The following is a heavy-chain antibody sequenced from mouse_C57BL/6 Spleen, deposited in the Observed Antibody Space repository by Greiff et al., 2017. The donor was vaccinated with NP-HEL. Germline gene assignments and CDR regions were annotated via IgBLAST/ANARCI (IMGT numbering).Heavy chain of an antibody. CDR2: IYPGDGDT. CDR1: GYAFSSSW. Sequence: VQLQQSGPELVKPGASVKISCKASGYAFSSSWMNWVKQRPGKGLEWIGRIYPGDGDTNYNGKFKGKATLTADKSSSTAYMQLSSLTSEDSAVYFCAVTAQASYAMDDWGQGTSVTVSS. D-gene: IGHD3-2*02. V-gene: IGHV1-82*01. CDR3: AVTAQASYAMDD. J-gene: IGHJ4*01.